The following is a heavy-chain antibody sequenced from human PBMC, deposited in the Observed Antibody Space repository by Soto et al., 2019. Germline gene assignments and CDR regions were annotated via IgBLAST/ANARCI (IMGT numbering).Heavy chain of an antibody. CDR3: ARVDMTTVPSSYYYGMDV. D-gene: IGHD4-4*01. CDR2: IIPFIGTA. CDR1: GGTFSSYA. J-gene: IGHJ6*02. V-gene: IGHV1-69*18. Sequence: QVQLVQSGAEVKKPGSSVTVSCKASGGTFSSYAISWVRQAPGQGLEWMGRIIPFIGTANYAQKFQGRVTNTADESTSTAYMELTSLRSEDKAVYYCARVDMTTVPSSYYYGMDVWGQGNTVTVSS.